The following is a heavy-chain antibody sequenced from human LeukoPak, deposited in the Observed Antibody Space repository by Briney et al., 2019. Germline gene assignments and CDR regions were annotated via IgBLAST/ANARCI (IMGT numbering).Heavy chain of an antibody. V-gene: IGHV5-51*01. D-gene: IGHD3-16*01. CDR1: GYSFISYW. Sequence: GKSLKISCKGSGYSFISYWIGGVRQMPGKCLEWMGKIYPGASDTSYSPSFQGQVTISAATSISTASLQWSSLKASDTAMYYCARLIKRGGGSWFDPWGQGTLVTVSS. CDR2: IYPGASDT. J-gene: IGHJ5*02. CDR3: ARLIKRGGGSWFDP.